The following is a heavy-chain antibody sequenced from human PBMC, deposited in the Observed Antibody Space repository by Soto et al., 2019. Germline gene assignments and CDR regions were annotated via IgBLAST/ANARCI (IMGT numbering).Heavy chain of an antibody. CDR1: AGSISSSIYY. CDR3: AIVWVVEYQH. J-gene: IGHJ1*01. D-gene: IGHD3-10*01. Sequence: QLQLQESGPGLFKPSETLSLPCTVYAGSISSSIYYWGWIRQPPGKGLERIGSIYYRVSTYYNPSLKSRATISVDTPKNQFSRMLSSVTAADTAVYYCAIVWVVEYQHWGQGTLVTVSS. CDR2: IYYRVST. V-gene: IGHV4-39*01.